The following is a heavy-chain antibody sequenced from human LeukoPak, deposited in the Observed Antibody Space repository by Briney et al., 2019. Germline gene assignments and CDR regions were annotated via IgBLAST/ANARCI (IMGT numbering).Heavy chain of an antibody. CDR2: ISAYNGNT. J-gene: IGHJ6*03. CDR3: ARDIVVVPAAIVQYYYYYMDV. V-gene: IGHV1-18*01. CDR1: GYTFTSYG. Sequence: ASVKVSCKASGYTFTSYGISWVRQAPGQGLEWMGWISAYNGNTNYAQKLQGRVTMTTDTSTSTAYMELRSLRSDDTAVYYCARDIVVVPAAIVQYYYYYMDVWGKGTTVTVSS. D-gene: IGHD2-2*02.